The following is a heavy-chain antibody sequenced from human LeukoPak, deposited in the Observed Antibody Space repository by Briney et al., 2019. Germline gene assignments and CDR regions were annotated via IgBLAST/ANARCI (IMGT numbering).Heavy chain of an antibody. Sequence: GGSLRLSCAASGFTVSSNYMSWVRQAPGKGLEWVSVIYSGGTTYYADSVRGRFTISRDNSKKTLYLQMNSLRAEDTAVYYCARETGDDAFDIWGQGTMVTVSS. CDR1: GFTVSSNY. CDR3: ARETGDDAFDI. J-gene: IGHJ3*02. V-gene: IGHV3-66*01. CDR2: IYSGGTT. D-gene: IGHD7-27*01.